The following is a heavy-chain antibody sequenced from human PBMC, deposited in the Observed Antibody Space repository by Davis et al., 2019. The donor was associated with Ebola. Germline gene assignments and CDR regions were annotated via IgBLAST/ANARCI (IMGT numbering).Heavy chain of an antibody. V-gene: IGHV3-11*01. Sequence: LSLTCAASGFTFDDYRMSWIRQAPGKGLEWVSYISNSGSSIYYADSVKGRFTISRDNAKNSLYLQMDDLRADDAAVYYCARDVGVEFDYWGQGTRVTVSS. CDR3: ARDVGVEFDY. J-gene: IGHJ4*02. CDR1: GFTFDDYR. CDR2: ISNSGSSI. D-gene: IGHD3-10*01.